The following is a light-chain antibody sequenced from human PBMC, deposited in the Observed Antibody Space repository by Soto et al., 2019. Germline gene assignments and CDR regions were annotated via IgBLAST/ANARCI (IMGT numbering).Light chain of an antibody. J-gene: IGLJ2*01. Sequence: QSALTQPASVSGSPGQSITISCTGTSSDVGGYNYVSWYQQHPGKAPKLMIYDVSNRPSGVSNPCSGSKSGNTASLTISGLQAEDEADFYCRSYASSTTVVFGGGTKLTVL. CDR3: RSYASSTTVV. CDR2: DVS. CDR1: SSDVGGYNY. V-gene: IGLV2-14*01.